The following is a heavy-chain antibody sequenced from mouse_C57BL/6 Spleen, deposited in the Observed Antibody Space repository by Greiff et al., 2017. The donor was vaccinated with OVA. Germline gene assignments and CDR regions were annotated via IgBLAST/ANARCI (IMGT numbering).Heavy chain of an antibody. CDR1: GYSITSGYY. V-gene: IGHV3-6*01. Sequence: EVQLQQSGPGLVKPSQSLSLTCSVTGYSITSGYYWNWIRQFPGNKLEWMGYISYDGSNNYNPSLKNRISITRDTSKNQFFLKLNSVTTEDTATYYCANSNYPYYFDYWGQGTTLTVSS. D-gene: IGHD2-5*01. J-gene: IGHJ2*01. CDR3: ANSNYPYYFDY. CDR2: ISYDGSN.